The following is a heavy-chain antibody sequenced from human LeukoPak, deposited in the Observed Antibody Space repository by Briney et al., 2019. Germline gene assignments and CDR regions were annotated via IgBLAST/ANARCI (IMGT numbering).Heavy chain of an antibody. Sequence: SETLSLTCTVSGGSISSYYWSWVRQPPGKGLEWIGYIYYSGSTKYNPSLKSRVTISVDTSKNRFSLRLSSVTAADTAVYYCARMNVEMSTTGFDYWGQGTLVTVSS. V-gene: IGHV4-59*08. CDR1: GGSISSYY. CDR2: IYYSGST. CDR3: ARMNVEMSTTGFDY. J-gene: IGHJ4*02. D-gene: IGHD5-24*01.